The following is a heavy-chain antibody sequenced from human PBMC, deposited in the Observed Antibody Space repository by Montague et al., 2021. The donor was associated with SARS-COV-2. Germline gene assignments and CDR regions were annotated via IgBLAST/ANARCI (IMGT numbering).Heavy chain of an antibody. Sequence: SETLSLTCTVSGGSISSSSYFWGWIRQPPGKGLEWIGSIYYSGSTYYNPSLKSRVTISVDTSKSQFSLKLSSVTAADTAVYYCAGAFIAAAGTTSFDYWGQGTLVTVSS. D-gene: IGHD6-13*01. CDR1: GGSISSSSYF. CDR3: AGAFIAAAGTTSFDY. V-gene: IGHV4-39*01. CDR2: IYYSGST. J-gene: IGHJ4*02.